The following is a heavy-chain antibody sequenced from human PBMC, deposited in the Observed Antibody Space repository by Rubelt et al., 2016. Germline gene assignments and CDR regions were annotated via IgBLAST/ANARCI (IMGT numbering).Heavy chain of an antibody. Sequence: EVQLVQSGAEVKKPGESLKISCKGSGYSFTSYWIGWVRQMPGKGLAWMGNIYPGDSATRYSPSFQGQGTISADKSSSTAYLQWSRLNASDTALYYCSRHQDYYDSSGTDAFDIWGQGTMVTVSS. D-gene: IGHD3-22*01. J-gene: IGHJ3*02. CDR1: GYSFTSYW. CDR2: IYPGDSAT. V-gene: IGHV5-51*01. CDR3: SRHQDYYDSSGTDAFDI.